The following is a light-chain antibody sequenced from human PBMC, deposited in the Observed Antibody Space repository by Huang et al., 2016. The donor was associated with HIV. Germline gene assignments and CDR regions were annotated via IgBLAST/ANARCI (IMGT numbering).Light chain of an antibody. CDR3: QQRSNWPPT. V-gene: IGKV3-11*01. CDR1: QNIGNY. CDR2: DTS. Sequence: ETVLTQSPATLYLSPGERATLSCRASQNIGNYLAWYQQKPGQTPRLLIYDTSNRATGVPARFSGSGSGTDFTLDISSLESEDFAVYYCQQRSNWPPTFGGGTKV. J-gene: IGKJ4*01.